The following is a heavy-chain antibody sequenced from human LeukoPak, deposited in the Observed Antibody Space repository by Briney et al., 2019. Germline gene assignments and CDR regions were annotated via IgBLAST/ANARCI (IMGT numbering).Heavy chain of an antibody. CDR3: ATKVAAGTYYYYGMDV. J-gene: IGHJ6*02. CDR1: GFTFSSYG. V-gene: IGHV3-30*03. D-gene: IGHD6-13*01. Sequence: GGSLRLSCAASGFTFSSYGMHWVRQAPGKGLEWVAVISYDGSNKYYADSVKGRFTISRDNSKNTLYLQMNSLRAEDTAVYYWATKVAAGTYYYYGMDVWGQGTTVTVSS. CDR2: ISYDGSNK.